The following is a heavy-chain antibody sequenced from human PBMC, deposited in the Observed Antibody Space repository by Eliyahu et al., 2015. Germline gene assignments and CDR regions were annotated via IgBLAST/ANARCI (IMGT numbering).Heavy chain of an antibody. CDR3: AKHRTSKESYFDY. CDR2: ISGNGGSX. J-gene: IGHJ4*02. CDR1: GFTFSDYS. D-gene: IGHD2-2*01. Sequence: EVQLLESGGGLGQPGGSLRLSCAASGFTFSDYSMSWVRQAPGKGLXWVSVISGNGGSXYYPXSVRGXLTISRDNSKNTLYLQMNSLXAEDTAVYYCAKHRTSKESYFDYWGQGTLVTVSS. V-gene: IGHV3-23*01.